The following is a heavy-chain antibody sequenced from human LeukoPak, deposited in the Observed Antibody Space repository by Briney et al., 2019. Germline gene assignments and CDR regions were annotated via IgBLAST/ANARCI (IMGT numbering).Heavy chain of an antibody. J-gene: IGHJ3*02. CDR1: GFTFSSYE. Sequence: GGSLRLSCAASGFTFSSYEMNWVRQAPGKGLEWVSYISSSGSTIYYADSVKGRFTISRDNAKNSLYLQMNSLRAEDTAVYYCARDDSLLAAAGVAFDIWGQGTMATVSS. CDR3: ARDDSLLAAAGVAFDI. V-gene: IGHV3-48*03. D-gene: IGHD6-13*01. CDR2: ISSSGSTI.